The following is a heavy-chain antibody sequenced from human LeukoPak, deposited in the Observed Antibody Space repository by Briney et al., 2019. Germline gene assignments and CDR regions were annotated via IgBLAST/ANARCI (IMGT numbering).Heavy chain of an antibody. CDR3: AKSYGGYGPLDS. CDR2: IWYDGSNK. D-gene: IGHD5-18*01. CDR1: GFTFSSYG. J-gene: IGHJ4*02. V-gene: IGHV3-33*06. Sequence: GGSLRLSCAASGFTFSSYGMHWVRQAPGKGLEWVAVIWYDGSNKYYADSVKGRFTISRDNSKNTLYLQMNSLRAEDTAVYYCAKSYGGYGPLDSWGQGTLVTVSS.